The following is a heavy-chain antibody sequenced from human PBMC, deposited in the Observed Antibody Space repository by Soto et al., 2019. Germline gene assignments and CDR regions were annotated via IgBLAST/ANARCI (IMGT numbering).Heavy chain of an antibody. J-gene: IGHJ6*02. CDR2: ISSSSSST. CDR1: GFIFRDFY. D-gene: IGHD3-3*01. CDR3: ARDRGVGSIFGGHYGIHV. Sequence: KTGGSLRLSCAASGFIFRDFYMSWIRQVPGKGLEWLSKISSSSSSTDYADSVKGRFTISRDNAKNSLYLQMSSLRAEDTAVYYCARDRGVGSIFGGHYGIHVWGQGTTVTVSS. V-gene: IGHV3-11*06.